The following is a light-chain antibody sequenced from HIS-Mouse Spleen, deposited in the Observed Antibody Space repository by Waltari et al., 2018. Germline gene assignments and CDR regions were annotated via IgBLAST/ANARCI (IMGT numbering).Light chain of an antibody. V-gene: IGLV3-21*03. CDR3: QVWDSSSDHRV. CDR2: DDS. Sequence: SYVLTPPPSVSVAPGKTARLTCGGNNSGSKSVHWYQQKPGQAPVLVVYDDSDRPSGIPERFSGSNSGNTATLTISRVEAGDEADYYCQVWDSSSDHRVFGGGTKLTVL. CDR1: NSGSKS. J-gene: IGLJ3*02.